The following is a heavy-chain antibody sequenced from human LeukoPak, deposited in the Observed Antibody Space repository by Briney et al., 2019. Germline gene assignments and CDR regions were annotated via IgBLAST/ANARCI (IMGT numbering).Heavy chain of an antibody. CDR3: ARAGPDSSSWYHNWFDP. CDR1: GGSISSYY. D-gene: IGHD6-13*01. CDR2: IYYSGST. Sequence: SESLSLTCTVSGGSISSYYWSWVRQPPGKGLEWIGYIYYSGSTNYNPSLKSRVTITVDTSKNQFSLKLSSVTAADTAVYYCARAGPDSSSWYHNWFDPWGQGTLVTVSS. V-gene: IGHV4-59*01. J-gene: IGHJ5*02.